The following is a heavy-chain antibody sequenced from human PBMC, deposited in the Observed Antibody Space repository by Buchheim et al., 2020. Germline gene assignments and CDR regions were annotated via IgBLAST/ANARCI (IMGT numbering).Heavy chain of an antibody. V-gene: IGHV3-23*01. Sequence: EVQLLESGGGLVQPGGSLRLSCAASGFTFSSYAMSWVRQAPGKGLEWVSAISGSGGSTYYADSVKGRFTISRDNSKNTLYLKMNSLRAEDTAVYYCAKVGDFWSGYYWETIPGLDYWGQGTL. CDR1: GFTFSSYA. D-gene: IGHD3-3*01. J-gene: IGHJ4*02. CDR2: ISGSGGST. CDR3: AKVGDFWSGYYWETIPGLDY.